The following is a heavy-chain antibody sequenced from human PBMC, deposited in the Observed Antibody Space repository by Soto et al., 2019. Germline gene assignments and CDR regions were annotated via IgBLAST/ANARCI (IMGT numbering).Heavy chain of an antibody. J-gene: IGHJ6*02. CDR2: ISYDGRNK. CDR1: GFIFSSYG. Sequence: GGSLRLSCAASGFIFSSYGLYWVRQAPGKGLEWVAGISYDGRNKYYGDSVKGRFSISRDNSKNTLYLQMNGLRTEDTAIYYCARDRGGYNYHYYSGMDVWGQGTTVTVSS. D-gene: IGHD5-12*01. CDR3: ARDRGGYNYHYYSGMDV. V-gene: IGHV3-30*03.